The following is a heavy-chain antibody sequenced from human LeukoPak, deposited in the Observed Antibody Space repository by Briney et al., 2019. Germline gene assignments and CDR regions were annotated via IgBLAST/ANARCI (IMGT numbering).Heavy chain of an antibody. J-gene: IGHJ4*02. Sequence: GASVKVSCEASGDTVTSYYMHCVRQAPGQGVEWMGRINPSGGSTNYAQKFHGRVTMTRDMSTSTVSMKMRSLRSEDTAVYYCARDPAPLYDSSGYLDYWGQGTLVTVSS. V-gene: IGHV1-46*01. CDR3: ARDPAPLYDSSGYLDY. CDR1: GDTVTSYY. D-gene: IGHD3-22*01. CDR2: INPSGGST.